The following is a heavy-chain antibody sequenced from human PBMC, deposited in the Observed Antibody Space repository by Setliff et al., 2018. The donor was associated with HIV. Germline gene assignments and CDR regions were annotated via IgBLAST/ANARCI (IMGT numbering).Heavy chain of an antibody. V-gene: IGHV4-39*01. J-gene: IGHJ4*02. Sequence: PSETLSLTCPVSGGSISSSSYYWGWIRQPPGKGLEWIGSIYHSGSTFYSPSLKSRVTISVDTSKNQFSLKLSSVTATDTAVYYCARHAIVDTAGRGFDYWGQGTLVTV. D-gene: IGHD5-18*01. CDR3: ARHAIVDTAGRGFDY. CDR1: GGSISSSSYY. CDR2: IYHSGST.